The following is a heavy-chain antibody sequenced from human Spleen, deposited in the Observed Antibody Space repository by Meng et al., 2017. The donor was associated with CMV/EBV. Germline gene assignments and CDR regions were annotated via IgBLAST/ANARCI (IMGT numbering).Heavy chain of an antibody. V-gene: IGHV3-66*02. CDR2: IYSGGTT. J-gene: IGHJ5*02. CDR3: ASTLYSSRRWFDP. CDR1: GFTVSTNY. D-gene: IGHD6-13*01. Sequence: LSLTCAASGFTVSTNYMDWVRQAPGKGLEWVSVIYSGGTTYYADSVKGRFTISRDNSKNTLYLQMNSLTVEDTAVYYCASTLYSSRRWFDPWGQGTLVTVSS.